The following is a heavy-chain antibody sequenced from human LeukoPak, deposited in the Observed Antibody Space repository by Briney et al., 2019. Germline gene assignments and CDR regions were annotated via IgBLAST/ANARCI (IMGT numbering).Heavy chain of an antibody. J-gene: IGHJ6*02. V-gene: IGHV4-61*02. Sequence: PSETLSLTCTVSGGSISSGSYYWSWIRQPAGKGLEWVGRIYTSESTNYNPSLKSRVTISVDTSKNQFSLKLSSVTAADTVVYYCARGGFSDFKGYYYYGMDVWGQGTTVTVSS. CDR1: GGSISSGSYY. CDR3: ARGGFSDFKGYYYYGMDV. CDR2: IYTSEST. D-gene: IGHD3-3*01.